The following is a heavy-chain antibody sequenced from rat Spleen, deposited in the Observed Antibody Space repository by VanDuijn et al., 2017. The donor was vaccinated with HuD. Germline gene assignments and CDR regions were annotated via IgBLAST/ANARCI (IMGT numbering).Heavy chain of an antibody. J-gene: IGHJ2*01. Sequence: EVQLVESGGGLVQPGRSLKLSCAASGFTFSDYYMAWVRQAPKKGLEWVASIINTGDSTYYRDSVKGRFSISRDNAKSTLYLQMDSLRSEDTATYYCARGTTPWGQGVMVTVSS. CDR1: GFTFSDYY. D-gene: IGHD1-4*01. CDR2: IINTGDST. CDR3: ARGTTP. V-gene: IGHV5-25*01.